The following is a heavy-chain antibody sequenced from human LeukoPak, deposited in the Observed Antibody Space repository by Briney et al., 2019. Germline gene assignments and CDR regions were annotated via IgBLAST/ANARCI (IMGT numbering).Heavy chain of an antibody. D-gene: IGHD3-9*01. Sequence: GGSLRLSCAASGFTFSSYAMSLVRQAPGRGLEWVSAIGRSGGSTYYADSVKGRFTISRDNSKNTLYLQMNSLRAEDTAVYYCAKVLTGYASNWFDPWGQGTLVTVSS. CDR1: GFTFSSYA. CDR3: AKVLTGYASNWFDP. CDR2: IGRSGGST. V-gene: IGHV3-23*01. J-gene: IGHJ5*02.